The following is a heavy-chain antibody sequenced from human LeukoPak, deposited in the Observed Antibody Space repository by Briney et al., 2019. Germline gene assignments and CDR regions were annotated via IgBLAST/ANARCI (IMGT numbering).Heavy chain of an antibody. J-gene: IGHJ5*02. CDR1: GFTFTSSA. CDR3: AADLSVVVAAKGSLDP. D-gene: IGHD2-15*01. Sequence: SVKVSCKASGFTFTSSAVQWVRQARGQRLEWIGWIVVGSGNTNYAQKFQERVTITRDMPTSTAYMELSSLRSEDTAVYYCAADLSVVVAAKGSLDPWGQGTLVTVSS. V-gene: IGHV1-58*01. CDR2: IVVGSGNT.